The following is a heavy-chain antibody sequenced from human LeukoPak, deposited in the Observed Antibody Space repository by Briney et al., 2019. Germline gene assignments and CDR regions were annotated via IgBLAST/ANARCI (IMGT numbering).Heavy chain of an antibody. CDR1: GGTFSSYT. CDR2: IVVGSGNT. Sequence: ASVKVSCKASGGTFSSYTISWVRQARGQRLEWIGWIVVGSGNTNYAQKFQERVTITRDMSTSTAYMELSSLRSEDTAVYYCAAGLFYDSSGYYYDYYYYYMDVWGKGTTVTVSS. D-gene: IGHD3-22*01. J-gene: IGHJ6*03. CDR3: AAGLFYDSSGYYYDYYYYYMDV. V-gene: IGHV1-58*02.